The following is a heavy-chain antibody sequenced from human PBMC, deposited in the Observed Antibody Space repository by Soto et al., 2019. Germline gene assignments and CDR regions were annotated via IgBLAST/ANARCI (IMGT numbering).Heavy chain of an antibody. CDR2: IYYSGST. CDR1: GGSISSSSYY. Sequence: LSLTCTVSGGSISSSSYYWGWIRQPPGKGLEWIGSIYYSGSTYYNPSLKSRVTISVDTSKNQFSLKLSSVTAADTAVYYCARLLGSGYYYYFDYWGQGTLVTVSS. V-gene: IGHV4-39*01. D-gene: IGHD3-22*01. J-gene: IGHJ4*02. CDR3: ARLLGSGYYYYFDY.